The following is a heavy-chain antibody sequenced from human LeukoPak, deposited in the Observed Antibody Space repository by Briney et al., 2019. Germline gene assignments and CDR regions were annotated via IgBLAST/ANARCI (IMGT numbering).Heavy chain of an antibody. J-gene: IGHJ4*02. V-gene: IGHV3-30*02. CDR1: GFTFSSYG. CDR2: IRHDGSNK. CDR3: AKDPNRGGLSNYGYEWSY. D-gene: IGHD5-18*01. Sequence: PGGSLRLSCAASGFTFSSYGMHWVRQAPGKGLEWVAFIRHDGSNKYYADSVKGRSTISRDNSKNTLYLQMNSLRAEDTAVYYCAKDPNRGGLSNYGYEWSYWGQGTLVTVSS.